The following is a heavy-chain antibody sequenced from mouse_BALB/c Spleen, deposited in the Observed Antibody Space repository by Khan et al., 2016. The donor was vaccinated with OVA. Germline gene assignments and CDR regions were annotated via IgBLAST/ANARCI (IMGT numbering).Heavy chain of an antibody. CDR1: GFSLISYG. CDR2: IWSGGST. CDR3: ARNYGNYVEYFDV. J-gene: IGHJ1*01. V-gene: IGHV2-9*02. Sequence: QVQLQQSGPGLVAPSQSLSITCTVSGFSLISYGIHWVRQPPGKGLEWLGVIWSGGSTNYNSALMSRLSISKDNSKSQVFLKMNSLQIADTAMYYCARNYGNYVEYFDVWGAGTTVTVSS. D-gene: IGHD2-1*01.